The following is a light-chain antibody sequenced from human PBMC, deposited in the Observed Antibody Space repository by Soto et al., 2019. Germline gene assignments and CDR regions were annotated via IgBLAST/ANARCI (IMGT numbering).Light chain of an antibody. Sequence: EVVLTQSPATLSLSPGERATLSCRASQSVNGNLAWHQQKPGQAPRLLIYGASTRAAGVTARFTGSGSGREFTLPISSLQSDDVAVYYCQQYNRWPPYTFGQGTKLEIK. J-gene: IGKJ2*01. CDR1: QSVNGN. V-gene: IGKV3-15*01. CDR3: QQYNRWPPYT. CDR2: GAS.